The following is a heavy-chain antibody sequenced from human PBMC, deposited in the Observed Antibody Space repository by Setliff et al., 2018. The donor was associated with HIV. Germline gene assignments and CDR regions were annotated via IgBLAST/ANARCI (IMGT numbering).Heavy chain of an antibody. D-gene: IGHD5-12*01. V-gene: IGHV1-18*04. J-gene: IGHJ3*02. Sequence: ASVKVSCKASGYTFTSDYIHWVRQAPGQGLEWMGWINPNNGGTNYAQKLQGRVTMTTDTSTSTAYMELRSLRSDDTAVYYCASAGAWQRNALDIWGQGTMVTVSS. CDR2: INPNNGGT. CDR1: GYTFTSDY. CDR3: ASAGAWQRNALDI.